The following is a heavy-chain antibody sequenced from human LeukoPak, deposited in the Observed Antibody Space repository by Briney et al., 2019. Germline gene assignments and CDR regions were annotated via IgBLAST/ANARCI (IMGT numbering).Heavy chain of an antibody. J-gene: IGHJ4*02. Sequence: GGSLRLSCAASGFTFSSYAMSWVRQAPGKGLEWVSGISGSGGSTYYADSVKGRFTISRDNSKNTLYLQMNSLRAEDTAVYYCAKDPYYYDSTGGYWGQGTLVTVSS. V-gene: IGHV3-23*01. D-gene: IGHD3-22*01. CDR1: GFTFSSYA. CDR2: ISGSGGST. CDR3: AKDPYYYDSTGGY.